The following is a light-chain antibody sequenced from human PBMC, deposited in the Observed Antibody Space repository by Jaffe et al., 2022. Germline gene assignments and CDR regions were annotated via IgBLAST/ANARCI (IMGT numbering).Light chain of an antibody. J-gene: IGKJ1*01. CDR2: KAS. V-gene: IGKV1-5*03. CDR1: QSISSW. Sequence: DIQMTQSPSTLSASVGDRVTITCRASQSISSWLAWYQQKPGKAPNLLIYKASTLESGVPSRFSGNGSGTEFTLTISSLQPDDFATYYCQQYNSYSTFGQGTKVEIK. CDR3: QQYNSYST.